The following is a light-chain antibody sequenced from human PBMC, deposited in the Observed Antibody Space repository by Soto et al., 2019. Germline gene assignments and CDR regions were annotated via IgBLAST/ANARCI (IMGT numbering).Light chain of an antibody. CDR2: DVS. J-gene: IGLJ1*01. CDR1: SSDVGGYNY. CDR3: SSYTGSSTYV. Sequence: QSVLTRPASVSGSPGQSITISCTGTSSDVGGYNYVSWYQQHPDKAPKLMIYDVSNRPSGVSNRFSGSKSGNTASLTISGLQTEDESDYYCSSYTGSSTYVFGTGTKVTVL. V-gene: IGLV2-14*03.